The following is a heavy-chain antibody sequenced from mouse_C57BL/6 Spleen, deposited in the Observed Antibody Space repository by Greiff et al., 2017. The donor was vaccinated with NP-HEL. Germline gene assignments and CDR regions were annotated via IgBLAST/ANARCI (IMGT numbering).Heavy chain of an antibody. CDR1: GYTFTDYE. D-gene: IGHD3-3*01. V-gene: IGHV1-15*01. CDR3: TRWGGTAGAY. J-gene: IGHJ2*01. Sequence: VQLQQSGAELVRPGASVTLSCKASGYTFTDYEMHWVKQTPVHGLEWIGAIDPETGGTAYNQKFKGKAILTADKSSSTAYMELRSLTSEDSAVYYCTRWGGTAGAYWGQGTTLTVSS. CDR2: IDPETGGT.